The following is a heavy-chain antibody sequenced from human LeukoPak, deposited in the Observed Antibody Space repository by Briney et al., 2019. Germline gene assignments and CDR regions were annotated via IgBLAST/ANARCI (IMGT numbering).Heavy chain of an antibody. CDR2: INHSGST. CDR3: SSGSYYYYYGMDV. Sequence: SETLSLTCAVYGGSLSGYYWSWIRQPPGKGLEWIGEINHSGSTNYNPSLKSRVTISVDTSKNQFSLKLSSVTAADTAVYYCSSGSYYYYYGMDVWGQGTTVTVSS. J-gene: IGHJ6*02. CDR1: GGSLSGYY. V-gene: IGHV4-34*01. D-gene: IGHD3-10*01.